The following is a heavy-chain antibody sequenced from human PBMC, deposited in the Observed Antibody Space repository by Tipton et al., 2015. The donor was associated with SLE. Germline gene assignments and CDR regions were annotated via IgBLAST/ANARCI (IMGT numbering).Heavy chain of an antibody. CDR1: GGSISSYY. CDR3: ARDEGDHFGMDV. V-gene: IGHV4-4*09. D-gene: IGHD2-21*01. J-gene: IGHJ6*02. Sequence: TLSLTCTVSGGSISSYYWSWIRQPAGKGLEWIGYIYTSGSTKYNPSLKSRVTISVDTSKNQFSLRLSSVTAADTAVYYCARDEGDHFGMDVWGQGTTVTVSS. CDR2: IYTSGST.